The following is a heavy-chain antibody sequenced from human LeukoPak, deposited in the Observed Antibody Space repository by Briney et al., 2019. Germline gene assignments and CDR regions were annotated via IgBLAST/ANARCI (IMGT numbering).Heavy chain of an antibody. Sequence: QPGRSLRLSCAASGFTFSSYAMHWVRQAPGKGLEWVAVISYDGSNKYYADSVKGRFTISRDNSKNTLYLQMNSLRAEDTAVYYCARDSAAAGIWSWFDPWGQGTLVTVSS. CDR1: GFTFSSYA. D-gene: IGHD6-13*01. CDR3: ARDSAAAGIWSWFDP. V-gene: IGHV3-30*04. CDR2: ISYDGSNK. J-gene: IGHJ5*02.